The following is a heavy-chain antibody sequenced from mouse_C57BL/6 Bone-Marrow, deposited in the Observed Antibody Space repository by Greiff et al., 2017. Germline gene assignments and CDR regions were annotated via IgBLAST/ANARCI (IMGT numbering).Heavy chain of an antibody. D-gene: IGHD4-1*01. CDR2: IYPTGGRT. J-gene: IGHJ2*01. V-gene: IGHV1-55*01. Sequence: QVQLQQPGAELVKPGASVKMSCKASGYTFTSYWITWVKQRPGQGLEWIGDIYPTGGRTNYTEKFKSKAILTVDTSSNTAYMQLSSLTSEDSAVFYCARSGPLGRSFDYWGQGTTLTVSS. CDR1: GYTFTSYW. CDR3: ARSGPLGRSFDY.